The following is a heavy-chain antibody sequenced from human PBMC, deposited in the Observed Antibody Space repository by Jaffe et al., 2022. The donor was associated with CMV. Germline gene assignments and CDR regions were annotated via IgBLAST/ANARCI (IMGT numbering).Heavy chain of an antibody. CDR2: INHSGST. D-gene: IGHD2-2*01. CDR3: ARAGYCSSTSCYGGNWFDP. Sequence: QVQLQQWGAGLLKPSETLSLTCAVYGGSFSGYYWSWIRQPPGKGLEWIGEINHSGSTNYNPSLKSRVTISVDTSKNQFSLKLSSVTAADTAVYYCARAGYCSSTSCYGGNWFDPWGQGTLVTVSS. V-gene: IGHV4-34*01. CDR1: GGSFSGYY. J-gene: IGHJ5*02.